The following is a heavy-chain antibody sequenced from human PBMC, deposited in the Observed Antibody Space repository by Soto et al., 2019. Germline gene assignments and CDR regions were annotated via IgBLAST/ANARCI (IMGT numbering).Heavy chain of an antibody. J-gene: IGHJ6*02. CDR2: IYYSGST. CDR3: ARVKGVRSYYYCMDV. CDR1: GGSISSYY. Sequence: SETLSLTCTVSGGSISSYYWSWIRQPPGKGLEWIGYIYYSGSTNYNPSLKSRVTISVDTSKNQFSLKLSSVTAADTAVYYCARVKGVRSYYYCMDVWAQGTTATVSS. D-gene: IGHD2-8*01. V-gene: IGHV4-59*01.